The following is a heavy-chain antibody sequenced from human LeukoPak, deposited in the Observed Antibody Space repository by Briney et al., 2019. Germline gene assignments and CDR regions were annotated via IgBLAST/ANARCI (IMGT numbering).Heavy chain of an antibody. J-gene: IGHJ3*02. Sequence: GGSLRLSCAASGFTFSSYGMHWVRQAPGKGLEGVAFIRYDGSNKYYADSVKGRFTISRDNSKNTLYLQMNSLRAEDTAVYYCAKDSRLLDAFDIWGQGTMVTVSS. CDR3: AKDSRLLDAFDI. CDR2: IRYDGSNK. CDR1: GFTFSSYG. V-gene: IGHV3-30*02. D-gene: IGHD3-22*01.